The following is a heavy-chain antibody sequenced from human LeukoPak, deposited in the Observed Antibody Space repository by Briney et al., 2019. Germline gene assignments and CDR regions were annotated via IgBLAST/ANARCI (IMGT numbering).Heavy chain of an antibody. CDR3: ARGSGYSYGIDY. V-gene: IGHV4-30-4*01. D-gene: IGHD5-18*01. CDR2: IYYSGST. CDR1: GGSLSSGDHY. Sequence: PSETLSLTCTVSGGSLSSGDHYWSWIRQPPGKGLEWIGYIYYSGSTYYNPSLKSRVTISVDTSKNQFSLKLSSVTAADTAVYYCARGSGYSYGIDYWGQGTLVTVSS. J-gene: IGHJ4*02.